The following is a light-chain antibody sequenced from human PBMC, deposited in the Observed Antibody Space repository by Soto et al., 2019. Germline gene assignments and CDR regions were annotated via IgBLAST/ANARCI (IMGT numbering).Light chain of an antibody. J-gene: IGKJ1*01. CDR2: SAS. V-gene: IGKV3-15*01. CDR1: QSVSSD. CDR3: QQYNNWPRT. Sequence: EIVMTQSPATLSVSPGERATLSCRASQSVSSDLAWYHQKPGQAPRLLIYSASTRATGIPARFSGSGSGTEFTLTINSLQSEDFAVYYCQQYNNWPRTFGHGTKV.